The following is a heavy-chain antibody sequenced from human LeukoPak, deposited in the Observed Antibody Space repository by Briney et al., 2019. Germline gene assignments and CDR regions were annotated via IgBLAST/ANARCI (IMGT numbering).Heavy chain of an antibody. D-gene: IGHD6-13*01. J-gene: IGHJ4*02. CDR2: INPGGGST. CDR3: AIIAAAGSFGDY. Sequence: ASVKVSCKASGYTFTDYYMHWVRQAPGQGPEWLGRINPGGGSTIYAPKFQGRVTMTSDTSATTAHMELSSLGLEDTAIYYCAIIAAAGSFGDYWGQGSLVSVSS. CDR1: GYTFTDYY. V-gene: IGHV1-46*01.